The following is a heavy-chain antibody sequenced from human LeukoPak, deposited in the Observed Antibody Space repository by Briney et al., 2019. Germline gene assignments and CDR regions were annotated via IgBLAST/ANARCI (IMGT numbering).Heavy chain of an antibody. CDR3: ARDHTHIMVRGAAYNWFDP. Sequence: ASVKVSCKASGYTFTSYGISWVRQAPGQGLEWMGWTSAYNGNTNYAQKLQGRVTMTTDTSTSTAYMELRSLRSDDTAVYYCARDHTHIMVRGAAYNWFDPWGQGTLVTVSS. D-gene: IGHD3-10*01. J-gene: IGHJ5*02. CDR1: GYTFTSYG. V-gene: IGHV1-18*01. CDR2: TSAYNGNT.